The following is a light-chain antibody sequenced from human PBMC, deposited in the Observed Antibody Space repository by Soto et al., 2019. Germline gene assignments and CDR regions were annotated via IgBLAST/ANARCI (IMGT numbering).Light chain of an antibody. J-gene: IGLJ3*02. Sequence: QSALTQPASVSGSPGQSITISCTGTSSDVGGYHYVSWYQQHPGKAPKLKIYEVSNRPSGVSNRFSGSKSGNTASLTISGLHAEDEADYYCSSYTSSSTWVFGGGTKLTVL. V-gene: IGLV2-14*01. CDR1: SSDVGGYHY. CDR2: EVS. CDR3: SSYTSSSTWV.